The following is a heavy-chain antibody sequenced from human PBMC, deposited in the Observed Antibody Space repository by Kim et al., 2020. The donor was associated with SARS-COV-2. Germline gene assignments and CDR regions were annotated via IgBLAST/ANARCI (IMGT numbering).Heavy chain of an antibody. V-gene: IGHV3-21*01. CDR2: ISSSSSYI. Sequence: GGSLRLSCAASGFTFSSYSMNWVRQAPGKGLEWVSSISSSSSYIYYADSVKGRFTISRDNAKNSLYLQMNSLRAEDTAVYYCARELFLEWLLFYYGMDVWGQGTTVTVSS. D-gene: IGHD3-3*01. J-gene: IGHJ6*02. CDR1: GFTFSSYS. CDR3: ARELFLEWLLFYYGMDV.